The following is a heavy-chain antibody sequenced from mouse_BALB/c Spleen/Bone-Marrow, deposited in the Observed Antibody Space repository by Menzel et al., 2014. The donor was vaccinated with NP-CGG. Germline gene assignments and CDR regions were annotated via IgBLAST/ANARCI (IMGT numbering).Heavy chain of an antibody. D-gene: IGHD4-1*01. J-gene: IGHJ3*01. CDR1: GYTFTNYT. Sequence: QVQLQQSGAELARPGASVKMSCKASGYTFTNYTMQWIRQRPGQGLEWIGYIVPSSDYTSYNQNFKDKATLTADKSSSTAYMQLNSLTSEDFAVYYCAREARTGAWFAYWGQGTLVTVSA. V-gene: IGHV1-4*01. CDR3: AREARTGAWFAY. CDR2: IVPSSDYT.